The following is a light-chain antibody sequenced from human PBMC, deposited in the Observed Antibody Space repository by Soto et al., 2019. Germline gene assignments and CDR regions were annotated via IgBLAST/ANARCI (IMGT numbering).Light chain of an antibody. CDR1: QSVIRN. CDR3: QQYHIWPLT. J-gene: IGKJ4*01. CDR2: GAS. Sequence: EIVMTQSQATLSVSPGGVATLSCSASQSVIRNLAWYQQKPGQAPRLLIYGASTRATDIPARFSGSGSGTEFTLTIRSLQSEDFAVYCCQQYHIWPLTFGGGTRVEIK. V-gene: IGKV3-15*01.